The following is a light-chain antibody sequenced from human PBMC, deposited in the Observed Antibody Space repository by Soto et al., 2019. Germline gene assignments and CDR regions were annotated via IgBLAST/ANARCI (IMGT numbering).Light chain of an antibody. Sequence: IRMTQSPASRAASRGGRVISACWASQGISNYLAWYQQKPGKVPKLLIYAASTLQSGVPSRFSRSGYGTGFGIPISSLLPEAVATPYSQPPTSAPPTFGQGTKVDIK. J-gene: IGKJ1*01. CDR3: QPPTSAPPT. CDR2: AAS. CDR1: QGISNY. V-gene: IGKV1-27*01.